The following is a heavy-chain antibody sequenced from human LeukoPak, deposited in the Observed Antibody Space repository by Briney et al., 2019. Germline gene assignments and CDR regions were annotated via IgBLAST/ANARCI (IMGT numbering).Heavy chain of an antibody. V-gene: IGHV4-4*09. Sequence: SETLSLTCTVSGGSISSYYWSWIRQPPGKGLEWIGYIYTIGSTNYDPSFKSRVTIAVDTSKNQFSMKLSSVTAADTAVYYCASSSIAARRYYYYMDVWGKGTTVTVSS. D-gene: IGHD6-6*01. CDR1: GGSISSYY. J-gene: IGHJ6*03. CDR2: IYTIGST. CDR3: ASSSIAARRYYYYMDV.